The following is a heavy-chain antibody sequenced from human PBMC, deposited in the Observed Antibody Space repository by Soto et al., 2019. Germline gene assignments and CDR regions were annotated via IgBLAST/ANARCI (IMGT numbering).Heavy chain of an antibody. Sequence: SSSTIYYADSVKGRFTISRDNAKNSLYLQMNSLRAEDTAVYYCARGPYDYVWGSDPPHFDYWGQGTLVTVSS. CDR2: SSSTI. V-gene: IGHV3-48*01. J-gene: IGHJ4*02. CDR3: ARGPYDYVWGSDPPHFDY. D-gene: IGHD3-16*02.